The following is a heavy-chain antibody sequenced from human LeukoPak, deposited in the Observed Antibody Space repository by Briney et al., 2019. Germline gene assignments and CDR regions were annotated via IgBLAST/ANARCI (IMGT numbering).Heavy chain of an antibody. CDR3: AKAQLGIRNYFDY. Sequence: GGSLRLSCAPSGFTFSRYGMHWVRQAPGKGLEWVAFIRYDGSNKYYADSVKGRFTISRDNSKNTLYLQMNSLRAEDTAVYYCAKAQLGIRNYFDYWGQGTLVTVSS. D-gene: IGHD7-27*01. J-gene: IGHJ4*02. V-gene: IGHV3-30*02. CDR1: GFTFSRYG. CDR2: IRYDGSNK.